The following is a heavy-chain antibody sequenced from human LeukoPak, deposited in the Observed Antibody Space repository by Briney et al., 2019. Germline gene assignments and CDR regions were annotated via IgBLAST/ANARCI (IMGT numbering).Heavy chain of an antibody. CDR2: ITWNSGSI. CDR1: GFTFDNYA. Sequence: PGRSLRLSCATSGFTFDNYAMHWVRQAPGKGLEWVSGITWNSGSIAYADSAKGRFTISRDNAKNSLYLQMNSLTADDVAFYYCTRSTGWYNYFDYWGQGALVTVSS. CDR3: TRSTGWYNYFDY. J-gene: IGHJ4*02. D-gene: IGHD6-19*01. V-gene: IGHV3-9*03.